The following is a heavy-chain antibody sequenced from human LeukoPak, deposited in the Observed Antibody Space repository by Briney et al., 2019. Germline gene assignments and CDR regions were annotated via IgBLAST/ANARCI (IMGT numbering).Heavy chain of an antibody. CDR1: GFTFSSYG. D-gene: IGHD3-10*01. CDR2: ISGSGGGT. Sequence: GGSLRLSCAASGFTFSSYGMSWVRQAPGKGLEWVSAISGSGGGTYYADSVKGRFTISRDNSKNTLYLQMNSLRAEDTAVYYCAKDPPNYYGSGSSPPSYFDYWGQGTLVTVSS. V-gene: IGHV3-23*01. CDR3: AKDPPNYYGSGSSPPSYFDY. J-gene: IGHJ4*02.